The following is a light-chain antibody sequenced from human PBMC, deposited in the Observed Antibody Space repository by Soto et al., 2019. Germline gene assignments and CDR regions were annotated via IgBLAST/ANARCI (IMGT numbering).Light chain of an antibody. Sequence: DIQMTQSPSTLYASVGDTVTITCRASQSLSYWLAWYQQKPGQAPKLLIHKASTLESGLPSRFIGIGSGTEFTLTISSLQPDDFATFYCQQYERFPYTFGQATKLEIK. CDR2: KAS. V-gene: IGKV1-5*03. CDR3: QQYERFPYT. CDR1: QSLSYW. J-gene: IGKJ2*01.